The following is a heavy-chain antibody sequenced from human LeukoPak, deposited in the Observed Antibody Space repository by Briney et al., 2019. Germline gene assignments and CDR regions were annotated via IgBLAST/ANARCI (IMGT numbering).Heavy chain of an antibody. V-gene: IGHV4-30-4*08. CDR2: IYYSGST. Sequence: SQTLCLTCTVSGGSISSGDYYWSWIRQPPGKGLEWIGYIYYSGSTYYNPSLKSRVTISVDTSKNQFSLKLSSVTAADTAVYYCARALRGPHRAFDIWGQGTMVTVSS. D-gene: IGHD5/OR15-5a*01. CDR3: ARALRGPHRAFDI. J-gene: IGHJ3*02. CDR1: GGSISSGDYY.